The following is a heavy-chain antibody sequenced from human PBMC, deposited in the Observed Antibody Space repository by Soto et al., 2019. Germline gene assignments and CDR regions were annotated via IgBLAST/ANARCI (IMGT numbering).Heavy chain of an antibody. D-gene: IGHD2-15*01. CDR2: IIPIFDTA. CDR3: VINEGRDVSNFDY. Sequence: QVQLVQSGAEVKKPGSSVKVSCKASGGIFTRYDIRWVRQAPGQGLEWMGAIIPIFDTANYAQKFQGRLTITADATTSSAYMELSSLSSEDTAIYYCVINEGRDVSNFDYWGQGTLVTVSS. CDR1: GGIFTRYD. V-gene: IGHV1-69*01. J-gene: IGHJ4*02.